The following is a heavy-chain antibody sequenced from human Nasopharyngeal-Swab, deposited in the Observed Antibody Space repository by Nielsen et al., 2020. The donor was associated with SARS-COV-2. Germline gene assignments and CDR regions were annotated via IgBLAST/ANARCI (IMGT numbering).Heavy chain of an antibody. CDR1: GYPFIGYY. CDR3: ARGLSYYDDSSAYYLFDS. J-gene: IGHJ4*02. Sequence: ASVKDSCKASGYPFIGYYIHWVRQARGQGLEWVGGMNPNSGGTHFTQSFQDRVTMTRDTSINTAFMELSRLKFDDTAIYFCARGLSYYDDSSAYYLFDSWGQGTLVTVSS. V-gene: IGHV1-2*02. CDR2: MNPNSGGT. D-gene: IGHD3-22*01.